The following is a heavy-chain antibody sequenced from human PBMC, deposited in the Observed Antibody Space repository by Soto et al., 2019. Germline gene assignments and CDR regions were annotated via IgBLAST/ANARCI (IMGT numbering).Heavy chain of an antibody. Sequence: SETLSLTCAVSGGSFRGFYWTWIRQSPGKGLEWLGDINHVGITNYNPSLKSRVSIPVDTSKSQFSLKLSSVTAADTAVYYCARAHDFWGGRQQPIDSWGPGTTVTVSS. V-gene: IGHV4-34*01. CDR3: ARAHDFWGGRQQPIDS. D-gene: IGHD3-3*01. CDR1: GGSFRGFY. J-gene: IGHJ6*02. CDR2: INHVGIT.